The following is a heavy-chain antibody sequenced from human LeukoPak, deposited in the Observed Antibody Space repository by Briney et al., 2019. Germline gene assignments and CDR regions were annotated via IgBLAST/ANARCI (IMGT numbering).Heavy chain of an antibody. CDR2: ISYDGSNK. V-gene: IGHV3-30*18. CDR3: AKDGHDFWSGYYFDY. D-gene: IGHD3-3*01. Sequence: GGSLRLSCAASGFTFSSYGMHWVRQAPGKGLERVAVISYDGSNKYYADSVKGRFTISRDNSKNTLYLQMNSLRAEDTAVYYCAKDGHDFWSGYYFDYWGQGTLVTVSS. J-gene: IGHJ4*02. CDR1: GFTFSSYG.